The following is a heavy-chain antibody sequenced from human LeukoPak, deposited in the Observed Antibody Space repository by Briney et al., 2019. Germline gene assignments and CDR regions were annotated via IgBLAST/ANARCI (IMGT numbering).Heavy chain of an antibody. D-gene: IGHD2-21*01. Sequence: PSETLSLTCTVSGGSISSGSYYWSWIRQPAGKGLEWIGRIYTSGSTNYNPSLKSRVTISIDTSKNQFSLKLSSVTAADTAVYYCARHTWGGHDYYYYYYMDVWGKGTTVTISS. V-gene: IGHV4-61*02. CDR1: GGSISSGSYY. J-gene: IGHJ6*03. CDR3: ARHTWGGHDYYYYYYMDV. CDR2: IYTSGST.